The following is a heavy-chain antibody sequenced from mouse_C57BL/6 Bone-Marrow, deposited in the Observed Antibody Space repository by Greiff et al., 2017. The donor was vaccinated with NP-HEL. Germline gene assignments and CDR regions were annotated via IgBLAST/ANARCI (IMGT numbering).Heavy chain of an antibody. J-gene: IGHJ4*01. D-gene: IGHD2-1*01. CDR3: TSIYYGNYDYAMDY. CDR2: IYPGNSDT. CDR1: GYTFTSYW. Sequence: VQLQQSGTVLARPGASVKMSCKTSGYTFTSYWMHWVKQRPGQGLEWIGAIYPGNSDTSYNQKFKGKAKLTAVTSASTAYMELSSLTNEDSAVYYCTSIYYGNYDYAMDYWGQGTSVTVSS. V-gene: IGHV1-5*01.